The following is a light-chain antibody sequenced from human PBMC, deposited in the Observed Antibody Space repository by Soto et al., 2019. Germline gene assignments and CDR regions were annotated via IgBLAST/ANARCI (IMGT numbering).Light chain of an antibody. Sequence: IVLTQSPGTLSLSTWERATLSCRASHTISSSYLAWYQQKPGQAPRLLMYGISRRATGIPDRFSGSGSGTDFTLTITRLEPEDFAVYYCQQYVTSSPRTFGQGTKVDIK. V-gene: IGKV3-20*01. CDR2: GIS. CDR1: HTISSSY. CDR3: QQYVTSSPRT. J-gene: IGKJ1*01.